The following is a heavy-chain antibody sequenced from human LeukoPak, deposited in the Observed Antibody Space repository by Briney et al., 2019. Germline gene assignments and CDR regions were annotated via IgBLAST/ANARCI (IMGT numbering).Heavy chain of an antibody. V-gene: IGHV4-59*08. Sequence: PSETLSLTCTVSGGSISGYYWSWSRQSPGKGLEWIGYVYDNGNTNYNPSLKSRVTILVDRSKNQFSLKLTSLTAADTAVYYCARAAAYYYDSSGYNYWGQGTLVTVSS. CDR2: VYDNGNT. CDR3: ARAAAYYYDSSGYNY. CDR1: GGSISGYY. D-gene: IGHD3-22*01. J-gene: IGHJ4*02.